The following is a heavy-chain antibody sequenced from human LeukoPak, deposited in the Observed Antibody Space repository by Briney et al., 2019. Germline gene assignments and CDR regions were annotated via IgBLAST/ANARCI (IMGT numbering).Heavy chain of an antibody. CDR2: FYYSGST. D-gene: IGHD3-3*01. CDR3: ARGSITIFGVVIQDY. Sequence: PSETLSLTCTVSGGSVSSGNYYWTWIRQPPGKGLEWIGYFYYSGSTNYNPSLKSRVTISVDTSKNQFSLKLSSVTAADTAVYYCARGSITIFGVVIQDYWGQGTLVTVSS. J-gene: IGHJ4*02. V-gene: IGHV4-61*01. CDR1: GGSVSSGNYY.